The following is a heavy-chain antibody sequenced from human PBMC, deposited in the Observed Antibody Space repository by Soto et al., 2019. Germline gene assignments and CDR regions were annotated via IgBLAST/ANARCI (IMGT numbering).Heavy chain of an antibody. Sequence: GGSLTLSCAAYVFTFIDYYMSWIRQASGKVLELVSYISSSGSTIYYADSVKGRFTISSDNAKNSLYLQMNSLRAEDTAVFYCARDRYSSSWYSTYYFDYWGQGTLVTVSS. V-gene: IGHV3-11*01. J-gene: IGHJ4*02. CDR1: VFTFIDYY. D-gene: IGHD6-13*01. CDR3: ARDRYSSSWYSTYYFDY. CDR2: ISSSGSTI.